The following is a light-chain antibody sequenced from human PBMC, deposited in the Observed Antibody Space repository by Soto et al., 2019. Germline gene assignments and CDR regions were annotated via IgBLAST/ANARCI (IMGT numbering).Light chain of an antibody. J-gene: IGLJ2*01. V-gene: IGLV1-51*02. Sequence: QSVLTQPTSVSADPGQKVTISCSGRSYHSGNNYVSWYQQLTGTATKLIIYENNKRPSGITDLCSGYKSGTSATMGITGLQTGDESDDYCGTWDSSLRAGVFGGGTKVTVL. CDR3: GTWDSSLRAGV. CDR2: ENN. CDR1: SYHSGNNY.